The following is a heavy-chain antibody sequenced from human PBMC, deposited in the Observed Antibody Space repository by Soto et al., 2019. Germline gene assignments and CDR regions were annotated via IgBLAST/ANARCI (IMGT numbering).Heavy chain of an antibody. CDR2: IWYDGGNK. V-gene: IGHV3-33*01. J-gene: IGHJ4*02. CDR1: GFTFSNYG. D-gene: IGHD3-16*01. Sequence: QVQLVESGGGVVQPGRSLRLFCAASGFTFSNYGMHWVRQAPGKGLEWVAFIWYDGGNKYYAESVKGRFTISRDNSKNPLYLQMNSLTAEDTAVFYCARDGDVNTGFGKDYWGQGTLVTVSS. CDR3: ARDGDVNTGFGKDY.